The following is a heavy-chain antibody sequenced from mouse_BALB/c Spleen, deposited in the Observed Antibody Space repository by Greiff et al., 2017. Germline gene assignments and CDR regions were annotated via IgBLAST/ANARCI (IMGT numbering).Heavy chain of an antibody. J-gene: IGHJ3*01. CDR2: ISSGGST. V-gene: IGHV5-6-5*01. Sequence: EVHLVESGGGLVKPGGSLKLSCAASGFTFSSYAMSWVRQTPEKRLEWVASISSGGSTYYPDSVKGRFTISRDNARNILCLQMSSLRSEDTAMYYCARGGAGTWFAYWGQGTLVTVSA. CDR1: GFTFSSYA. CDR3: ARGGAGTWFAY. D-gene: IGHD4-1*01.